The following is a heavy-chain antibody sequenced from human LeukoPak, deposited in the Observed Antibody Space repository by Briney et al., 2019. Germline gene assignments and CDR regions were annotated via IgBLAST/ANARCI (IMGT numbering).Heavy chain of an antibody. CDR3: ARGSKWEHLDY. CDR1: GYSFSTYG. D-gene: IGHD1-26*01. J-gene: IGHJ4*02. V-gene: IGHV1-18*01. Sequence: ASVKVSCKASGYSFSTYGITWVRQAPGQGLEWVGWISAYNGNTNYAQKLQGRVTMTTDTSTNTAYMELRSLRSDDTAVYYCARGSKWEHLDYWGQGTLVTVSS. CDR2: ISAYNGNT.